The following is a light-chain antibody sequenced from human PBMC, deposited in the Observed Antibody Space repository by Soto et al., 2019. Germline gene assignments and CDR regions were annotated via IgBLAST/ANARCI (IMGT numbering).Light chain of an antibody. CDR3: QQRSNWPRT. V-gene: IGKV3D-20*02. CDR2: AAS. J-gene: IGKJ1*01. CDR1: QSVTSSY. Sequence: EIVMTQSPGTLSVSPGERATLSCRASQSVTSSYLAWYQQKPGQAPRLLIYAASSRATGIPDRFSGSGSGTDFTLTISSLEPEDLAVYYCQQRSNWPRTFGQGTKVDI.